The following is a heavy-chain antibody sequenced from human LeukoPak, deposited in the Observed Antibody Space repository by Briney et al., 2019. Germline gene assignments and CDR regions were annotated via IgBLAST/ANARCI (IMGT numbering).Heavy chain of an antibody. CDR3: ARAHYGGNSEDNWFDP. Sequence: SETLSLTCTVSGGSISSYYWSWIRQPPGKGLEWIGYIYYSGGTNYNPSLKSRVTISVDTSKNQFSLKLSSVTAADTAVYYCARAHYGGNSEDNWFDPWGQGTLVTVSS. CDR1: GGSISSYY. V-gene: IGHV4-59*01. J-gene: IGHJ5*02. CDR2: IYYSGGT. D-gene: IGHD4-23*01.